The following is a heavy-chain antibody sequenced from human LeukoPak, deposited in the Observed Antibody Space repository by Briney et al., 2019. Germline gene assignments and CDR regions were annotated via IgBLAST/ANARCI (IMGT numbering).Heavy chain of an antibody. CDR1: GFTFSSYS. CDR3: ARGGFSGYDPIDY. Sequence: PGGSLRLSCAASGFTFSSYSMNWVRQAPGKGLEWVSSISSSSSYIYYADSVKGRFTISRDNAKNSLYLQMNSLRAEDTAVYYCARGGFSGYDPIDYWGQGTLVTVSS. CDR2: ISSSSSYI. J-gene: IGHJ4*02. V-gene: IGHV3-21*01. D-gene: IGHD5-12*01.